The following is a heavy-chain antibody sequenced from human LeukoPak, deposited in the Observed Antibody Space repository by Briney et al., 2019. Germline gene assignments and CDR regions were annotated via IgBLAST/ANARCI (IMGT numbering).Heavy chain of an antibody. V-gene: IGHV3-21*01. J-gene: IGHJ4*02. CDR1: GFTFSSYW. CDR2: ISSSSSYI. D-gene: IGHD7-27*01. CDR3: ARETTRLTGVAY. Sequence: GGSLRLSCAASGFTFSSYWMNWVRHAPGKGLEWVSSISSSSSYIYYADSVKGRFTISRDNAKNSLYLQMNSLRAEDTAVYYCARETTRLTGVAYWGQGTLVTVSS.